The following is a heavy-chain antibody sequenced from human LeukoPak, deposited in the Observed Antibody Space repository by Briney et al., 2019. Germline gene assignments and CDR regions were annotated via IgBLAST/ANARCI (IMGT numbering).Heavy chain of an antibody. J-gene: IGHJ4*02. CDR2: IYYSGST. CDR3: ARVARYSSGWYYFDY. Sequence: SETLSLTCTVSGGSISSYYWSWIRQPPGKGLEWIGYIYYSGSTNYNPSLKSRVTISVDTSKNQFSLKLSSVTAADTAVYYCARVARYSSGWYYFDYWGQGTLVTVSS. V-gene: IGHV4-59*01. D-gene: IGHD6-19*01. CDR1: GGSISSYY.